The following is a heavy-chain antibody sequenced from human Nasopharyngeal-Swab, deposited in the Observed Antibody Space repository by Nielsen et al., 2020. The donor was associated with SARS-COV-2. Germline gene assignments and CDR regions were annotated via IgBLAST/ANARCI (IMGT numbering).Heavy chain of an antibody. CDR3: ARVLYNYYYYYYMDV. V-gene: IGHV4-38-2*02. Sequence: WIRQPLGKGLEWIGSIYHSGSTYYNPSLKSRVTISVDTSKNQFSLKLSSVTAADTAVYYCARVLYNYYYYYYMDVWGKGTTVTVSS. D-gene: IGHD2-8*01. CDR2: IYHSGST. J-gene: IGHJ6*03.